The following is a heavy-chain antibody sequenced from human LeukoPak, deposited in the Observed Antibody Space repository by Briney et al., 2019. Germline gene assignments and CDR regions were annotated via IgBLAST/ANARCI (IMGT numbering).Heavy chain of an antibody. CDR3: ARGYGSGSYTFDY. CDR1: GFTFSSYS. J-gene: IGHJ4*02. CDR2: ISSSSSTI. D-gene: IGHD3-10*01. V-gene: IGHV3-48*01. Sequence: GGSLRLSCAASGFTFSSYSMNWVRQAPGKGLEWVSYISSSSSTIYYADSVKGRFTISRDNAKNSLYLQMNSLRAEDTAVYYCARGYGSGSYTFDYWGQGTLVTVSS.